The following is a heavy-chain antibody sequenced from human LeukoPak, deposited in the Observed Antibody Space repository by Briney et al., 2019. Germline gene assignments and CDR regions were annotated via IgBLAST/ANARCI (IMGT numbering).Heavy chain of an antibody. CDR3: ARFGRGQPRHGFGYYYYMDV. D-gene: IGHD3-3*01. J-gene: IGHJ6*03. V-gene: IGHV1-69*06. Sequence: ASVKVSCKASGGTFSSYAISWVRQAPGQGLEWMGGIIPIFGTANYAQKFQGRVTITADKSTSTAYMELRSLRSDDTAVYYCARFGRGQPRHGFGYYYYMDVWGKGTTVTISS. CDR1: GGTFSSYA. CDR2: IIPIFGTA.